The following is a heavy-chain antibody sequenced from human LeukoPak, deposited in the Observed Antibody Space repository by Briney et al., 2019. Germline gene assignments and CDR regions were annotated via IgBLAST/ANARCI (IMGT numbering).Heavy chain of an antibody. CDR3: ARDVWGYSFGYEDH. J-gene: IGHJ4*02. V-gene: IGHV1-18*04. D-gene: IGHD5-18*01. CDR1: GYTFSTYG. Sequence: ASVKVSSKASGYTFSTYGINWVRHAPGQEGEWMGWISAYNGKTNYAQKLQGRVTMTTDTSTTAAYMELRSLRSDDTAVYYCARDVWGYSFGYEDHWGQGTLVTVSS. CDR2: ISAYNGKT.